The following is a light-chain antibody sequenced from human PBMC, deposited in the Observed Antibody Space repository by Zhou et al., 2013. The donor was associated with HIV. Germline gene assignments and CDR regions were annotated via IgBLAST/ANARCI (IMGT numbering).Light chain of an antibody. CDR2: TAS. Sequence: DIQLTQSPSFLSASVGDRVTITCRASQGINSNLAWYQQKPGKAPKLLIYTASTLQSGVPSRFSGSGSGTEFTLTINNLQPDDFATYYCQQCDAYPRTFGQGTRV. J-gene: IGKJ1*01. CDR1: QGINSN. V-gene: IGKV1-9*01. CDR3: QQCDAYPRT.